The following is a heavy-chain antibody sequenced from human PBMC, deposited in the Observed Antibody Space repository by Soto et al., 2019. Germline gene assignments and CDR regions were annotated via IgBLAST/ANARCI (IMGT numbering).Heavy chain of an antibody. Sequence: SETLSLTCAVSGGSISSSNWWSWVRQPPGKGLEWIGEIYHSGSTNYNPSLKSRATISVDKSKNQFSLKLSSVTAADTAVYYCARDNLYSSSWSLYYYYGMDVWGQGTTVTVSS. CDR3: ARDNLYSSSWSLYYYYGMDV. CDR1: GGSISSSNW. CDR2: IYHSGST. J-gene: IGHJ6*02. D-gene: IGHD6-13*01. V-gene: IGHV4-4*02.